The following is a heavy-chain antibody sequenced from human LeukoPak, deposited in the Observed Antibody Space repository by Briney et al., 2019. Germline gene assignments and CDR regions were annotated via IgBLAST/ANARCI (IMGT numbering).Heavy chain of an antibody. CDR2: IWYDGSNE. Sequence: GRSLRLSCAASGFTFSNSGIHWVRQAPGKGLEWVALIWYDGSNEYYADSVKGRFTISRDNSKNTLYLHMTSLRAEDTAIYYCARGVGYSFGTGDYWGQGTLVTVSS. V-gene: IGHV3-33*01. CDR1: GFTFSNSG. J-gene: IGHJ4*02. CDR3: ARGVGYSFGTGDY. D-gene: IGHD5-18*01.